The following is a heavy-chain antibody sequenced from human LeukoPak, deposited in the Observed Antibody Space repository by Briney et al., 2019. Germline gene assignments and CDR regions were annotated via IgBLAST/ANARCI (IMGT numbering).Heavy chain of an antibody. CDR2: ISWNSGSI. Sequence: GGSLRLSCAASGFTFSSYWMHWVRQAPGKGLEWVSGISWNSGSIGYADSVKGRFTISRDNAKNSLYLQMNSLRAEDTALYYCAKDEAYSSGYSWGQGTLVTVSS. J-gene: IGHJ4*02. V-gene: IGHV3-9*01. D-gene: IGHD6-19*01. CDR1: GFTFSSYW. CDR3: AKDEAYSSGYS.